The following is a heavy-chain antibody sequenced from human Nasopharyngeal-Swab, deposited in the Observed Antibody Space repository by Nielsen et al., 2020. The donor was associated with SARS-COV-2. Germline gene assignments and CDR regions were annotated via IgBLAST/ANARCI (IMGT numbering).Heavy chain of an antibody. J-gene: IGHJ5*02. D-gene: IGHD6-13*01. Sequence: GGSLRLSCAASGFTFSHYFMHWVRQAPGQGLEWMGVITPSGGATNYARKFRGRVTMTRDPSTSTVYLDLSSLKSEDTAVYFCASEPGGMAAPGKHFDPWGQGTLVTVSS. CDR3: ASEPGGMAAPGKHFDP. CDR1: GFTFSHYF. V-gene: IGHV1-46*01. CDR2: ITPSGGAT.